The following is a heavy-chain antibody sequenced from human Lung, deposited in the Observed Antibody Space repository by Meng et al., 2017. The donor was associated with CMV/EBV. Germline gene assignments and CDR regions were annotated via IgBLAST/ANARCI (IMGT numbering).Heavy chain of an antibody. CDR1: GFHFSTYW. CDR3: GRDMDF. CDR2: INQDGSQR. J-gene: IGHJ6*02. V-gene: IGHV3-7*01. Sequence: GGSLRLSCAASGFHFSTYWMSWVRQAPGKALEWVANINQDGSQRNYVDSVKGRFTISRDNAKNSMYLQMNSLRVEDTAVYYCGRDMDFWGQGTTVTVSS.